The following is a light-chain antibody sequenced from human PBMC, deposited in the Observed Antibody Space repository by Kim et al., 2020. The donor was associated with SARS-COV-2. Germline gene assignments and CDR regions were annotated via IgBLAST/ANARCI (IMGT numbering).Light chain of an antibody. CDR1: QSASSSS. Sequence: SPGKRATLSCRASQSASSSSLAWYQQKPGQAPRLLIYGASSRATGIPDRFSGSGSGTDFTLTISRLEPEDFAVYYCQQYATSPFTFGPGTKVDIK. J-gene: IGKJ3*01. CDR2: GAS. CDR3: QQYATSPFT. V-gene: IGKV3-20*01.